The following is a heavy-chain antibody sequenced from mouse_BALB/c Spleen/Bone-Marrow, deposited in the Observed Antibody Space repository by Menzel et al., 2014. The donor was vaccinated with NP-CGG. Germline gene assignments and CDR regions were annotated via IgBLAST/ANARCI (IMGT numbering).Heavy chain of an antibody. J-gene: IGHJ4*01. CDR2: INPNNGNV. Sequence: LQLKESGPDLVKPGASVKMSCKASGYTFTDYYIKWVRQSHGKRLEWIGDINPNNGNVFYNEKFKGKASLTIDKSSTSACMQLNSLTSVDSAVNYCASSRAMDYWGQGTSVTVSS. V-gene: IGHV1-26*01. CDR3: ASSRAMDY. CDR1: GYTFTDYY.